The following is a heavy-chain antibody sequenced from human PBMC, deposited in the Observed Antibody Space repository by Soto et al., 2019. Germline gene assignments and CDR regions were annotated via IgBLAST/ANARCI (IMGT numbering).Heavy chain of an antibody. J-gene: IGHJ6*02. CDR2: INSDRSST. D-gene: IGHD3-22*01. CDR3: ARGDYYDSSGYYLSMFVPASQPAYYYYGMDV. CDR1: GFTFSSYW. V-gene: IGHV3-74*01. Sequence: PGGSLRLSCAASGFTFSSYWMHWVRQAPGKGLVWVSRINSDRSSTSYADSVKGRFTISRDNAKNTLYLQMNSLRAEDTAVYYCARGDYYDSSGYYLSMFVPASQPAYYYYGMDVWGQGTTVTVSS.